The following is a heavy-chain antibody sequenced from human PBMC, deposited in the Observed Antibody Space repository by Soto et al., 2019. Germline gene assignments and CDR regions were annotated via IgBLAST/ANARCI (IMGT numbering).Heavy chain of an antibody. J-gene: IGHJ4*02. CDR2: ISGSGGST. V-gene: IGHV3-23*01. Sequence: PGGSLRLSCAASGFTFSSYAMSWVRQAPGKGLEWVSAISGSGGSTYYADSVKGRFTISRDNSKNTLYLQMNSLRAEDTAVYYCAKDVYYYDSSGYFDYWGQGTLVPVSS. CDR1: GFTFSSYA. CDR3: AKDVYYYDSSGYFDY. D-gene: IGHD3-22*01.